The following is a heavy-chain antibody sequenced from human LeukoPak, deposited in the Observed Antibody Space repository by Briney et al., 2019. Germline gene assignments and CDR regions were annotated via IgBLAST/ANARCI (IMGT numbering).Heavy chain of an antibody. CDR2: ISSSSSYM. J-gene: IGHJ4*02. V-gene: IGHV3-21*01. Sequence: PGGSLRLSCAASGFTFSSYSMNWVRQAPGKGLEWVSSISSSSSYMYYADSVKGRFTISRDNAKNSLYLQMNSLRAEDTAVYYCAREGGGSYFDYWGQGTLVTVSS. CDR1: GFTFSSYS. CDR3: AREGGGSYFDY. D-gene: IGHD1-26*01.